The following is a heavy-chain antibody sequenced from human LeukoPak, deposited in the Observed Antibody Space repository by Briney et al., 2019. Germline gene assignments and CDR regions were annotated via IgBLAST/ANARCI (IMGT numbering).Heavy chain of an antibody. Sequence: GGSLRLSCAASGFTFSNAWMNWVRQAPGKGLEWVGRIKSKTDGGTTDYAAPVKGRFTISRDDSKNTLYLQMNSLKTEDTAVYYCTTDSGYSYGHYYYYGMDVWGQGTTVTVSS. J-gene: IGHJ6*02. D-gene: IGHD5-18*01. CDR1: GFTFSNAW. CDR3: TTDSGYSYGHYYYYGMDV. CDR2: IKSKTDGGTT. V-gene: IGHV3-15*07.